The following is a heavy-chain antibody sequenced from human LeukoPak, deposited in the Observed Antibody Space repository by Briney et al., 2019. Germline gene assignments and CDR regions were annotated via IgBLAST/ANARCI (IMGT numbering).Heavy chain of an antibody. Sequence: PGGSLRLSCAASGFTVSSNYMSWVRQAPGKGLEWVSVISGSGRTTYYADSVKGRFTISRDNSKNTLYLQMSSLRADDTAVYFCAKSPVIPSAPDGAFDIWGQGTMVTVSS. CDR2: ISGSGRTT. J-gene: IGHJ3*02. CDR1: GFTVSSNY. CDR3: AKSPVIPSAPDGAFDI. V-gene: IGHV3-23*01. D-gene: IGHD2-2*01.